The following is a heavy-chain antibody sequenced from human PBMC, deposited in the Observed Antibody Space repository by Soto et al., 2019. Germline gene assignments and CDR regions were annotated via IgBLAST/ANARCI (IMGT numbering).Heavy chain of an antibody. J-gene: IGHJ6*02. CDR1: GLTFSSYG. V-gene: IGHV3-30*03. Sequence: GVSLRLPCTASGLTFSSYGMHWVRQAQGKGLEWVAVIQYDGTKKYYADSVRGRFTISRDNSENMLYLQMNSLRPDDTAVYFCARETSYDFWSGPQTMDVWGQGTTVTVSS. CDR3: ARETSYDFWSGPQTMDV. CDR2: IQYDGTKK. D-gene: IGHD3-3*01.